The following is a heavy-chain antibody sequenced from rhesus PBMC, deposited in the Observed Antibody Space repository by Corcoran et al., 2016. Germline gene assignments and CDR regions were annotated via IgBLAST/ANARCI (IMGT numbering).Heavy chain of an antibody. D-gene: IGHD1-1*01. CDR3: ARRAGTKHDAFDF. CDR2: IMRDGSST. Sequence: EVQLVASGGGLVQPGGSLRLSCAAFGFTCSSTWMYWVRTAPGQGLEWVSRIMRDGSSTSDAESVQGRFTISRENAKNALYLQMNSWRADDTAVDYWARRAGTKHDAFDFGGQGLRVTVSS. J-gene: IGHJ3*01. V-gene: IGHV3-119*01. CDR1: GFTCSSTW.